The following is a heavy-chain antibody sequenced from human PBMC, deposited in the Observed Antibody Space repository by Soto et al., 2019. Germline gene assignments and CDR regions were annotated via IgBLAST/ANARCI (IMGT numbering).Heavy chain of an antibody. CDR2: ISWDGGST. J-gene: IGHJ6*02. D-gene: IGHD4-17*01. V-gene: IGHV3-43*01. CDR1: GFTFDDYT. CDR3: AKDLLSVTTFSHYYYYGMDV. Sequence: GGSLRLSCAASGFTFDDYTMHWVRQAPGKGLEWVSLISWDGGSTYYADSVKGRFTISRDNSKNSLYLQMNSLRTEDTALYYCAKDLLSVTTFSHYYYYGMDVWGQGTTVTVSS.